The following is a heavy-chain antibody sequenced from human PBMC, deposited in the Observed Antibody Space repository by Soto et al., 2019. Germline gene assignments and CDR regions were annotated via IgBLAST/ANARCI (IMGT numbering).Heavy chain of an antibody. D-gene: IGHD1-1*01. CDR2: IRSQPNGHAT. CDR3: NRDWRHAADY. J-gene: IGHJ4*02. Sequence: EVQLVESGGGFVRPGGSLTLSCRTSGFTFSESAMNWVRQASGKGLEWVGHIRSQPNGHATEYAASVKGRFTISRDDSRNTAYLQMDSLKTEDTAVYFWNRDWRHAADYWGQGILVTVSS. CDR1: GFTFSESA. V-gene: IGHV3-73*02.